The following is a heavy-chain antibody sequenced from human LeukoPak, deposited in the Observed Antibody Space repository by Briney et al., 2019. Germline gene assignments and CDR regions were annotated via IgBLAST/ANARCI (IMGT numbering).Heavy chain of an antibody. CDR1: GFTFSSYG. V-gene: IGHV3-30*18. CDR3: AKDRYSYAFEYSDS. Sequence: GGSLRLSCAASGFTFSSYGMHWVRRALGKGLDWVAVISNDGSKKYYADSVKGRFTISRDNSKNTLSLQVSSLRTEDTAVYYCAKDRYSYAFEYSDSWGQGTLVTVSS. D-gene: IGHD5-18*01. J-gene: IGHJ4*02. CDR2: ISNDGSKK.